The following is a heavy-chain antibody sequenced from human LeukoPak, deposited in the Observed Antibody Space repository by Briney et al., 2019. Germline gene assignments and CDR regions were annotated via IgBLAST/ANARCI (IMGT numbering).Heavy chain of an antibody. CDR1: GGSFSGYY. Sequence: ETLSLTCAVYGGSFSGYYWSWVRQAPGKGLEWVANIKQDGSEKYYVDSVKGRFTISRDNAKNSLYLQMNSLRAEDTAVYYCARGASYSGYYPYWGQGTLVTVSS. V-gene: IGHV3-7*04. D-gene: IGHD3-22*01. CDR3: ARGASYSGYYPY. J-gene: IGHJ4*02. CDR2: IKQDGSEK.